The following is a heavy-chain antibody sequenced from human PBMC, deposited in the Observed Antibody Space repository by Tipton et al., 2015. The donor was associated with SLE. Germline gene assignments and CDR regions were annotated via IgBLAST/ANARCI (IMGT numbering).Heavy chain of an antibody. CDR1: GGSISSNNHY. CDR3: ARTSLGFNFWTGSPFDP. V-gene: IGHV4-61*05. D-gene: IGHD3/OR15-3a*01. J-gene: IGHJ5*02. CDR2: VDNSGST. Sequence: TLSLTCGVSGGSISSNNHYWGWIRQPPGKGLEWIGYVDNSGSTNYNPSLRSRLTISVDTSRNQFSLKLNSLTAADTAVYYCARTSLGFNFWTGSPFDPWGQGTPVTVSS.